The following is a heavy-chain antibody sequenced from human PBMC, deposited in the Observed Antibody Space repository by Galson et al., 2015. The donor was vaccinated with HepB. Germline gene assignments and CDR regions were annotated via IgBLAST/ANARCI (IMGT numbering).Heavy chain of an antibody. D-gene: IGHD1-26*01. CDR2: IWSDGSNK. V-gene: IGHV3-33*01. Sequence: SLRLSCAASGFTFTNYGMHWVRQAPGKGLEWVALIWSDGSNKYYADSVKDRFTISRDNSRNTLYLHMDSLRAEDTAVYYCARDQGGSYSNYFDYWGQGTLVTVSS. J-gene: IGHJ4*02. CDR3: ARDQGGSYSNYFDY. CDR1: GFTFTNYG.